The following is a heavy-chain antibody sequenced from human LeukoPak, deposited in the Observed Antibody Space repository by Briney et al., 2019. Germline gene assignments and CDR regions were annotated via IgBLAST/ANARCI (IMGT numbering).Heavy chain of an antibody. CDR2: FDPEDGET. CDR1: GYTLTELS. CDR3: ATMARMTYYYDSSGSNRPYYYGMDV. J-gene: IGHJ6*02. Sequence: ASVKVSCKVSGYTLTELSMHWVRQAPGKGLGWMGGFDPEDGETIYAQKFQGRVTMTEDTSTDTAYMELSSLRSEDTAVYYCATMARMTYYYDSSGSNRPYYYGMDVWGQGTTVTVSS. D-gene: IGHD3-22*01. V-gene: IGHV1-24*01.